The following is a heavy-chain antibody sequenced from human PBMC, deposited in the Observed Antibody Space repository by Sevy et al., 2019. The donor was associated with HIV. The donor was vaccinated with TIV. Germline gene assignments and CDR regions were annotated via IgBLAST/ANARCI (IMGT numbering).Heavy chain of an antibody. CDR2: IRTTASGGTT. CDR1: GFTFGDYA. J-gene: IGHJ4*02. D-gene: IGHD6-13*01. V-gene: IGHV3-49*03. CDR3: TRSFSVTWYPHY. Sequence: GGSLRLSCTTSGFTFGDYARGWFRQAPGKGLEWVGFIRTTASGGTTDYAASVKGTFIISRDDSKSIAYLQMNSLKTEDTAVYYCTRSFSVTWYPHYWGQGTLVTVSS.